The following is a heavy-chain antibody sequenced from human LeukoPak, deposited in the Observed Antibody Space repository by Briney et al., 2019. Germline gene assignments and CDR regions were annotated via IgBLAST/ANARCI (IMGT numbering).Heavy chain of an antibody. CDR3: AREDWGPRFDP. D-gene: IGHD7-27*01. V-gene: IGHV3-7*05. Sequence: GGSLRLCCAASGFTSTSYWMTWVRHAPGQGLHWVANINHDGTDKNYADSVKGRFTISRDNAKRSVFLQMNSLRAEDTGLYYCAREDWGPRFDPRGQGTLVTVSS. CDR2: INHDGTDK. J-gene: IGHJ5*02. CDR1: GFTSTSYW.